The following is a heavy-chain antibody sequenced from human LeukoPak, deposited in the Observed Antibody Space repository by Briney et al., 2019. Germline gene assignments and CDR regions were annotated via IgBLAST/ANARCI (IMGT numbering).Heavy chain of an antibody. J-gene: IGHJ4*02. V-gene: IGHV3-23*01. CDR1: GVAFSGFA. Sequence: GGSLRLSCSGSGVAFSGFAMGWVRQAPGKGLEWVASISGRGDNTYYADSVEGRFTVSRDNSKNMVYLQMNSLRAEDTALYYCARGRGGDYVPSRFDYWGQGTLVTVSS. D-gene: IGHD4-17*01. CDR2: ISGRGDNT. CDR3: ARGRGGDYVPSRFDY.